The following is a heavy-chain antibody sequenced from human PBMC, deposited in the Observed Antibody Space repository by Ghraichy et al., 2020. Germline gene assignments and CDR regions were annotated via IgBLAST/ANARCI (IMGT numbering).Heavy chain of an antibody. J-gene: IGHJ3*02. D-gene: IGHD2-2*01. CDR2: IYYSGST. Sequence: SETLSLTCTVSGGSVSSGSYYWSWIRQPPGKGLEWIGYIYYSGSTNYNPSLKSRVTISVDTSKNQFSLKLSSVTAADTAVYYCARATYCSSTSCLNAFDIWGQGTMVTVSS. CDR3: ARATYCSSTSCLNAFDI. V-gene: IGHV4-61*01. CDR1: GGSVSSGSYY.